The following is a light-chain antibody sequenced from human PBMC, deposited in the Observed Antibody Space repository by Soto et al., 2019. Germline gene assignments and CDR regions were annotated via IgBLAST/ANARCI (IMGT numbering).Light chain of an antibody. Sequence: QSALTQPASVSGSPGQSITISCTGTSSDVGGYNYVSWYQQYPGKAPKLMIYEVSNRPSGVSNRFSGSKSGNTASLTISGLQGEDEADYYCNSYTSSSTVVFGGGTKLTVL. V-gene: IGLV2-14*01. J-gene: IGLJ2*01. CDR2: EVS. CDR3: NSYTSSSTVV. CDR1: SSDVGGYNY.